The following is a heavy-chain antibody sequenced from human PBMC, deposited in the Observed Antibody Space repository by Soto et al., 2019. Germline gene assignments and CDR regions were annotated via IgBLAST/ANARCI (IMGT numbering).Heavy chain of an antibody. CDR3: ARDLRFRGFYGMDV. D-gene: IGHD3-10*01. J-gene: IGHJ6*02. CDR2: YSGFT. Sequence: PSETLSLTCTVSGGSITTYQWSWIRQPPGKGLEWIGGYSGFTNYNPSLESRATISVDHSKNQFFLPLRSVTAADTAVYYCARDLRFRGFYGMDVWGQGTTVTVSS. V-gene: IGHV4-59*01. CDR1: GGSITTYQ.